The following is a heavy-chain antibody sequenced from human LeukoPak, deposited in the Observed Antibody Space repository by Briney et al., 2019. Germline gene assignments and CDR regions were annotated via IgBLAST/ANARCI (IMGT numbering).Heavy chain of an antibody. D-gene: IGHD5-12*01. CDR1: EYSFKMYW. CDR2: IYPDDSDT. Sequence: GESLEISCKGSEYSFKMYWMAWVRQVPGKGLEWMGIIYPDDSDTRYSPSFQGQVTISVDKSINTAYLQWSSLKASDTGIYYCARRDSGYDMAFDMWGQGTVVTVSS. CDR3: ARRDSGYDMAFDM. V-gene: IGHV5-51*01. J-gene: IGHJ3*02.